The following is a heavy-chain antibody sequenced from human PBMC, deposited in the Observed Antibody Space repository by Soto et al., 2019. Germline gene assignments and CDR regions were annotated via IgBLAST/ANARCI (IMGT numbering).Heavy chain of an antibody. CDR2: FIPIFGTG. Sequence: QVQLVQSGAEVKKPGSSMRVSCKASGGTFKNYAFSWVRQAPGQGLEWMGGFIPIFGTGNYAEQFQGRVSITADESTKIVYMDLRRLRSDDTAVYYCAGISQFTYGYGLGYYFDSRGQGTLITVSP. CDR1: GGTFKNYA. J-gene: IGHJ4*02. D-gene: IGHD5-18*01. V-gene: IGHV1-69*01. CDR3: AGISQFTYGYGLGYYFDS.